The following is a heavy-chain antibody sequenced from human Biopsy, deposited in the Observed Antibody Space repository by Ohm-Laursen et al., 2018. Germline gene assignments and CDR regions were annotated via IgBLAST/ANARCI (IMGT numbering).Heavy chain of an antibody. Sequence: SDTLSLTCAVYGGSFSDYYWSWIRQPPGKGLEWIGEINHRGATNYNPSLKSRVTISVDTSKNQFSLRLTSVTAADTAVYYCARATNSTGWPYYYFYGMDVWGQGTTVTVSS. D-gene: IGHD2/OR15-2a*01. V-gene: IGHV4-34*01. CDR1: GGSFSDYY. CDR3: ARATNSTGWPYYYFYGMDV. CDR2: INHRGAT. J-gene: IGHJ6*02.